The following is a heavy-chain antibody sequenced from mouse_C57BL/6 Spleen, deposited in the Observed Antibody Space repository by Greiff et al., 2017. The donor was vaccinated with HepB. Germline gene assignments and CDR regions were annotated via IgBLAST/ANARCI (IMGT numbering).Heavy chain of an antibody. CDR1: GYTFTDYY. CDR2: IYPGSGNT. V-gene: IGHV1-76*01. Sequence: QVQLQQSGAELVRPGASVKLSCKASGYTFTDYYINWVKQRPGQGLEWIARIYPGSGNTYYNEKFKGKATLTAEKSSSTAYMQLSSLTSEDSAVYFCARGRAYSNSYYFDYWGQGTTLTVSS. CDR3: ARGRAYSNSYYFDY. D-gene: IGHD2-5*01. J-gene: IGHJ2*01.